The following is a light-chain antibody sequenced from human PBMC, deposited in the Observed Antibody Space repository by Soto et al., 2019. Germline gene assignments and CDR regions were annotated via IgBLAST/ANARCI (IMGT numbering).Light chain of an antibody. Sequence: DILMTQSQSSLSASVGDRVTITCRASHMISSHVNWYHQRPGKAPPLLIFGASVLQIGVLSRFSGTGSGTEVTLTISSLQHEDLGTYYCQQTYSTPYTFGQGTTVVIK. V-gene: IGKV1-39*01. CDR2: GAS. J-gene: IGKJ2*01. CDR3: QQTYSTPYT. CDR1: HMISSH.